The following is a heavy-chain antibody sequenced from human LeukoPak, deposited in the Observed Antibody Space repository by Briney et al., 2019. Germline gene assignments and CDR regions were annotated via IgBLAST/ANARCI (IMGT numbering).Heavy chain of an antibody. J-gene: IGHJ5*02. D-gene: IGHD3-22*01. CDR3: AHRAITMIEDWFDP. V-gene: IGHV2-5*01. CDR2: IYWNDDK. CDR1: GFSLSTSGVG. Sequence: SGPTLVKPTQTVTLTCTFSGFSLSTSGVGVGWSRQPPGKALEWLALIYWNDDKRYSPSLKSRLTITKDTSKNQVVLTMTNMDPVDTATYYCAHRAITMIEDWFDPWGQGTLVTVSS.